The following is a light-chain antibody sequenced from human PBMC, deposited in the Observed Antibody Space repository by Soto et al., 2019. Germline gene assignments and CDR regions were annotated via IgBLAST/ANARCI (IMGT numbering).Light chain of an antibody. Sequence: DIQMTQSPSSLSASVGDRVTITCRTSQTILSSLKWYQQKPGTVPNLLISGATSLQSGVPSRCGGRAAETYFTLTISSLQPEDVATYCCQQSYTVPHTFGGGTKLEIK. CDR3: QQSYTVPHT. CDR1: QTILSS. CDR2: GAT. V-gene: IGKV1-39*01. J-gene: IGKJ4*01.